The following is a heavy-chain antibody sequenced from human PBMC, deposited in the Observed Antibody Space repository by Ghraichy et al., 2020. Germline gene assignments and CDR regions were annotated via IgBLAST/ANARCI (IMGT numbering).Heavy chain of an antibody. V-gene: IGHV3-23*01. CDR1: GFTFSSYA. J-gene: IGHJ4*02. Sequence: GGSLRLSCAASGFTFSSYAMSWVRQAPGKGLEWVSAISGSGGSTYYADSVKGRFTISRDNSKNTLYLQMNSLRAEDTAVYYCAKTRHTYYYDSSGYYFDYWGQGTLVTVSS. CDR2: ISGSGGST. D-gene: IGHD3-22*01. CDR3: AKTRHTYYYDSSGYYFDY.